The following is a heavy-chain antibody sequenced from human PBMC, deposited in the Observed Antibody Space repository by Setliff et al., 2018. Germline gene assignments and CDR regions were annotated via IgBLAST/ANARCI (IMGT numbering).Heavy chain of an antibody. J-gene: IGHJ4*02. Sequence: SETLSLTCTVSGGSISSSSYYWGWIRQPPGKGLEWIGSIYYSGSTYYNPSLKSRVTISVDTSKNQFSLKLSSVTAADTAVYYCARDGGRTIFAVVEGSDYWGQGTLVTVSS. CDR1: GGSISSSSYY. V-gene: IGHV4-39*07. CDR2: IYYSGST. D-gene: IGHD3-3*01. CDR3: ARDGGRTIFAVVEGSDY.